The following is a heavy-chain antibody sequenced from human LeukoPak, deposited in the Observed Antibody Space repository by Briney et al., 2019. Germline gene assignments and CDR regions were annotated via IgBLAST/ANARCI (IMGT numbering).Heavy chain of an antibody. V-gene: IGHV4-38-2*01. CDR2: IYHSGST. D-gene: IGHD2-15*01. CDR1: GGSFSGYY. Sequence: SETLSLTCAVYGGSFSGYYWGWIRQPPGKGLEWIGSIYHSGSTYYNPSLKSRVTISVDTSKNQFSLKPSSVTAADTAVYYCARGVRMLLGYYYYYMDVWGKGTTVTVSS. J-gene: IGHJ6*03. CDR3: ARGVRMLLGYYYYYMDV.